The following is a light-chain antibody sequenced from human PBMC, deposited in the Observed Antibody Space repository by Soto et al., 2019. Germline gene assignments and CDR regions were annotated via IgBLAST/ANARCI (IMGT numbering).Light chain of an antibody. CDR2: GAS. CDR1: QSISND. CDR3: QQYHDWPPWT. J-gene: IGKJ1*01. Sequence: ETLMTQSPATLSVSPGERVTLSCRASQSISNDLAWYQQKPGQAPRLLIYGASTRATGIPARFGGSGSGTEFSLTISSLQSEDFAIYYCQQYHDWPPWTFGQGTNVEIK. V-gene: IGKV3-15*01.